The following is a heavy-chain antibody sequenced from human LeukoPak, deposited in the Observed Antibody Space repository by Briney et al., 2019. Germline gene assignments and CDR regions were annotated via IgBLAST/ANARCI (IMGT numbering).Heavy chain of an antibody. Sequence: KPSETPSLTCTVSGGSISSSSYYWGWIRQPPRKGLEWIGSIYYSGSTYYNPSLKSRVTISVDTSKNQFSLKLSSVTAADTAVYYCAGLGYSSGWYQQYYFDYWGQGTLVTVSS. CDR1: GGSISSSSYY. D-gene: IGHD6-19*01. CDR3: AGLGYSSGWYQQYYFDY. V-gene: IGHV4-39*01. CDR2: IYYSGST. J-gene: IGHJ4*02.